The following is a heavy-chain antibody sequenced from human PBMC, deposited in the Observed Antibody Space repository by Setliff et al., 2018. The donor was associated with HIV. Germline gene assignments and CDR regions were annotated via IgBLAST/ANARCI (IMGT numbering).Heavy chain of an antibody. Sequence: ASVKVSCKASGYTFTNYGITWVRQAPGQGLEWMGWISAYSGNTNYAQKLLGRVTMTTDTSTSTAYMELRSPRSDDTAVYYCARGYCTNGFCQSFDYWGQGTLVTVSS. CDR1: GYTFTNYG. CDR3: ARGYCTNGFCQSFDY. D-gene: IGHD2-8*01. J-gene: IGHJ4*02. V-gene: IGHV1-18*01. CDR2: ISAYSGNT.